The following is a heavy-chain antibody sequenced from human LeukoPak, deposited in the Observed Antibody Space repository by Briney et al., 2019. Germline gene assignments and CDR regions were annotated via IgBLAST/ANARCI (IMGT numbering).Heavy chain of an antibody. CDR2: ISGSGGGT. D-gene: IGHD2-2*01. J-gene: IGHJ4*02. CDR1: GFTFSSYA. V-gene: IGHV3-23*01. CDR3: AKDSCSSTSCYWDY. Sequence: GGSLRLSCAASGFTFSSYAMSWVRQAPGKGLEWVSAISGSGGGTYYADSVKGRFTISRDNSKNTLYLQMNRLRAEDTAVYYCAKDSCSSTSCYWDYWGQGTRVTVSS.